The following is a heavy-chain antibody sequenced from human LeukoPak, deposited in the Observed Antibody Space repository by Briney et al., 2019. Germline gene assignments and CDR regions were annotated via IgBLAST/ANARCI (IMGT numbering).Heavy chain of an antibody. V-gene: IGHV4-61*02. CDR3: ARGYTYGHGAMFDY. CDR2: VHTRGGT. CDR1: GGSINSDSSY. D-gene: IGHD5-18*01. Sequence: SETLSLTCTVSGGSINSDSSYWTWIRQPAGKGLGWIGRVHTRGGTDFNPSPRSRVSISLDTSKNQFSLKVSSVTAADTAVYYCARGYTYGHGAMFDYWGQGTLVTVSP. J-gene: IGHJ4*02.